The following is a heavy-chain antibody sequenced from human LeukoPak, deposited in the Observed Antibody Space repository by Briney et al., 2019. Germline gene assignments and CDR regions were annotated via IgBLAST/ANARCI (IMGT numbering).Heavy chain of an antibody. D-gene: IGHD1-1*01. V-gene: IGHV1-8*01. CDR3: GRERGGGTTGTMTYDI. J-gene: IGHJ3*02. CDR2: MNPNSGNT. Sequence: GASVKVSCKASGYTFTSYDINWVRQATGQGLEWMGWMNPNSGNTGYAQKFQGRVTMTRNTSINTAYMELSSLRSEDTAEYYCGRERGGGTTGTMTYDIWGQGTMVTVSS. CDR1: GYTFTSYD.